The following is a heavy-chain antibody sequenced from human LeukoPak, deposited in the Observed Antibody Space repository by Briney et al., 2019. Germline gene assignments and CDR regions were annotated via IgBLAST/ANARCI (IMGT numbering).Heavy chain of an antibody. D-gene: IGHD5-18*01. CDR2: INPSGGST. J-gene: IGHJ4*02. Sequence: ASVKVSCKASGYTFTSYYMHWVRQAPGQGLEWMGIINPSGGSTSYAQKFQGRVTMTRDTSISTAYMELSRLRSDDTAVYYCARGRGYSYGQYWGQGTLVTVSS. CDR1: GYTFTSYY. V-gene: IGHV1-46*01. CDR3: ARGRGYSYGQY.